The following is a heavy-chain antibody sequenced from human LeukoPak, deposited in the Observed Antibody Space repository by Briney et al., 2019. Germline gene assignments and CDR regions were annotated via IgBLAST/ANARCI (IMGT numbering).Heavy chain of an antibody. J-gene: IGHJ4*02. CDR1: GFTFSSYG. D-gene: IGHD3-22*01. CDR3: ARGQYYYDSSGYYYYFDY. V-gene: IGHV3-33*01. Sequence: GGSLRLSCAASGFTFSSYGMHWVRQAPGKGLEWVAVIWYDGSNKYYADSVKGRFTISRDNSKNTLYLQMNSLRAEDTAVYYCARGQYYYDSSGYYYYFDYWGQGTLVTVSS. CDR2: IWYDGSNK.